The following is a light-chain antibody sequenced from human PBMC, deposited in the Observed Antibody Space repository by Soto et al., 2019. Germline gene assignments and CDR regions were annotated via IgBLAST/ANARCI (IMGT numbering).Light chain of an antibody. CDR3: SSYTSSSILYV. V-gene: IGLV2-14*01. J-gene: IGLJ1*01. CDR1: SSDVGGYNY. CDR2: EVT. Sequence: QSVLTQSASVSGSPGQSITISCTGTSSDVGGYNYVSWYQQHQGKAPQLIIYEVTNRPSGVSNRFSGPKSGNTASLTISGLQAEDEADYYCSSYTSSSILYVFGTGTKVTVL.